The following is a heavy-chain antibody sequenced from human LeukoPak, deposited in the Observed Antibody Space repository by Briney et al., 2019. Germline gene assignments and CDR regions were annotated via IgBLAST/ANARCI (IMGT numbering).Heavy chain of an antibody. J-gene: IGHJ4*02. Sequence: PSETLSLTCAVYGGSFSGYYWSWIRQPPGKGLEWIGEINHSGSTNYNPSLKSRVTISVDTSKNQFSLKLSSVTAADTAVYYCARGSQWPEGEYYFDYWGQGTLVTVSS. CDR3: ARGSQWPEGEYYFDY. CDR1: GGSFSGYY. V-gene: IGHV4-34*01. CDR2: INHSGST. D-gene: IGHD6-19*01.